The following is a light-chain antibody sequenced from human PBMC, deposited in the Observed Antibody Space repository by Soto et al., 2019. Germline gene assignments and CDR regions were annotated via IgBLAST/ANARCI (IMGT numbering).Light chain of an antibody. V-gene: IGLV2-14*01. J-gene: IGLJ2*01. CDR2: DVS. CDR1: SSDIGGYNY. Sequence: QSALTQPASVSGSPVPSITISCTGTSSDIGGYNYVSWHQQYPGKAPKFIIYDVSNRPSGISNRFSGSKSGNTASLTISGLQPEDEADYYCSSYSSTATLGVFGGGTKLTVL. CDR3: SSYSSTATLGV.